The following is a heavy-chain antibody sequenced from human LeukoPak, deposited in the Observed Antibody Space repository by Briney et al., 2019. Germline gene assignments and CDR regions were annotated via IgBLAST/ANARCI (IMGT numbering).Heavy chain of an antibody. D-gene: IGHD3-3*01. CDR3: AKQYDFWSGPDY. J-gene: IGHJ4*02. CDR1: GFTFSTYA. V-gene: IGHV3-23*01. CDR2: ISGSGGST. Sequence: GGSLRLSCAASGFTFSTYAMSWVRQAPGKGLEWVSAISGSGGSTYYADSVKGRFTISRDNSKNTLYLQMNSLRVEDTAVYYCAKQYDFWSGPDYWGQGTLVTVSS.